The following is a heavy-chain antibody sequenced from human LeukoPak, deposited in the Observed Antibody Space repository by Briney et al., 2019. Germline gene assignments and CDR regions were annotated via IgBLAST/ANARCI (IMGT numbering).Heavy chain of an antibody. CDR1: GYSFTSYW. V-gene: IGHV5-10-1*01. D-gene: IGHD2-15*01. Sequence: GESLKISCKGSGYSFTSYWISWVRQMPGKALEWMGRIGPSDSYTNYSPSFQGHVIISADKSISTAYLQWSSLKASDTAMYYCARHPYGSGGSWPNWFDPWGQGTLVTVSS. J-gene: IGHJ5*02. CDR2: IGPSDSYT. CDR3: ARHPYGSGGSWPNWFDP.